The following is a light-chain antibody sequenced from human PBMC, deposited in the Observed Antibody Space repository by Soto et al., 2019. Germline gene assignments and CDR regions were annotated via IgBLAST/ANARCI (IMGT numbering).Light chain of an antibody. CDR2: AAS. V-gene: IGKV1-39*01. J-gene: IGKJ1*01. Sequence: DIQMTQSPSSLSASVGDRVTITCRASQSITTYLNWYQHKPGKAPKLLIYAASNLQSGVPSRFRGSGSGTDFTLTISSLQPEDFATYYCQQSYSIFLTFGQGTKVEV. CDR3: QQSYSIFLT. CDR1: QSITTY.